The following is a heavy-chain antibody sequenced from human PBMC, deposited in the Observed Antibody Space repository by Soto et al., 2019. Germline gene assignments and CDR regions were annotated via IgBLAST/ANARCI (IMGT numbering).Heavy chain of an antibody. D-gene: IGHD6-13*01. J-gene: IGHJ5*02. CDR1: GYTFTSYY. Sequence: ASVKVSCKASGYTFTSYYMHWVRQAPGQGLEWMGIINPSNGSTSYAQKLQGRVTMTTDTSTSTAYMELRSLRSDDTAVYYCARDRRQQLVRFGMNNWFDPWGQGTLVTVSS. CDR3: ARDRRQQLVRFGMNNWFDP. V-gene: IGHV1-46*01. CDR2: INPSNGST.